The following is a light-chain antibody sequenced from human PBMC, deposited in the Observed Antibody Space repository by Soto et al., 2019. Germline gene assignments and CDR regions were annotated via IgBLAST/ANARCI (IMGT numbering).Light chain of an antibody. V-gene: IGLV3-21*02. CDR3: QVWDSSSDLLVV. CDR1: NIGDKS. J-gene: IGLJ3*02. Sequence: SYELTQPPSVSVAPGQTARITCGGNNIGDKSVHWYQQKPGQAPVLVVFDDGDRPSGIPERLSGSNSGDTATLTISRVEAGDEADYYCQVWDSSSDLLVVFGGGTKVTVL. CDR2: DDG.